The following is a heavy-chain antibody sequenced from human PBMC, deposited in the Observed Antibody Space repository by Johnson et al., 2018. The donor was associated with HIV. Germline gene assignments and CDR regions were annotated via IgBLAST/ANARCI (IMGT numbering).Heavy chain of an antibody. CDR2: ISDDVSST. D-gene: IGHD6-19*01. Sequence: QVQLVESGGGVVRPGRSLRLSCAASGFTFSSFTMHWVRQAPGKGLEWVAVISDDVSSTFYVDSVKGRFTISRDNAKKSLYLQMTSLRAEDTAMYYCAKRRVAGDDAFDVWGQGTMVIVSS. J-gene: IGHJ3*01. V-gene: IGHV3-33*03. CDR1: GFTFSSFT. CDR3: AKRRVAGDDAFDV.